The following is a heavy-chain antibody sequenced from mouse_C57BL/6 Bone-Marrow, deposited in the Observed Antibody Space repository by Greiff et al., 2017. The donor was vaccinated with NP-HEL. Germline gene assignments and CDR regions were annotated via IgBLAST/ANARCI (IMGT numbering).Heavy chain of an antibody. CDR1: GYTFTDYN. D-gene: IGHD1-3*01. CDR3: ASHNPPFAY. CDR2: INPNNGGT. J-gene: IGHJ3*01. V-gene: IGHV1-22*01. Sequence: EVMLVESGPELVKPGASVKMSCKASGYTFTDYNMHWVKQSHGKSLEWIGYINPNNGGTSYNQKFKGKATLTVNKSSSTAYMELRSLTSEDSAVYYCASHNPPFAYWGQGTLVTVSA.